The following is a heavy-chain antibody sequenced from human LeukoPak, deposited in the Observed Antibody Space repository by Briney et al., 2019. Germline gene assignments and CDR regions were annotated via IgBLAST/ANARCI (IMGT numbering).Heavy chain of an antibody. CDR1: GFTFSSYA. CDR3: TKHPGPYGGNPFDS. J-gene: IGHJ4*02. D-gene: IGHD4-23*01. V-gene: IGHV3-23*01. Sequence: PGGSLRLSCAASGFTFSSYAMSWVRQAPGKGLEWVSAISGSGGSTYYADSVKGRFTISRDNSKNTLYLQMNSLRAEDSALYYCTKHPGPYGGNPFDSWGQGTLVTVSS. CDR2: ISGSGGST.